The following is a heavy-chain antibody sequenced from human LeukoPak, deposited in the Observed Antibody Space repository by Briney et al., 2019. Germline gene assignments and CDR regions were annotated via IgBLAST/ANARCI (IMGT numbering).Heavy chain of an antibody. V-gene: IGHV3-21*01. CDR3: ARVPGAAMEYYFDY. Sequence: GGSLRLSCAASGFTFSSYCMNWVRQAPGKGLEWVSSISSSSSYIYYADSVKGRFTISRDNAKNSLCLQMNSLRAEDTAVYYCARVPGAAMEYYFDYWGQGTLVTVSS. D-gene: IGHD5-18*01. CDR2: ISSSSSYI. J-gene: IGHJ4*02. CDR1: GFTFSSYC.